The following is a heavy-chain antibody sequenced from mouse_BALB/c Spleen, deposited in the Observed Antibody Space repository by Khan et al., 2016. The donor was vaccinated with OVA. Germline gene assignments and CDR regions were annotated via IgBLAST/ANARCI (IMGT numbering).Heavy chain of an antibody. CDR1: GFTFTDYY. Sequence: EVELVESGGGLVQPGGSLRLSCAIFGFTFTDYYMSWVRQPPGKALEWLGFIRNKANGYTTEYSASVKGRFTISRDNSQSILYLQINTLRAEDSATYYCARDTLYYDAMDYWGQGTSVTVSS. D-gene: IGHD2-1*01. J-gene: IGHJ4*01. CDR3: ARDTLYYDAMDY. CDR2: IRNKANGYTT. V-gene: IGHV7-3*02.